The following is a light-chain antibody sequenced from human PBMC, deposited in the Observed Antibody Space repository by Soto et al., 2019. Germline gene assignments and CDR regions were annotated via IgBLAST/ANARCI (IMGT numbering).Light chain of an antibody. CDR2: DTS. CDR1: QSVSIY. J-gene: IGKJ4*01. V-gene: IGKV3-11*01. Sequence: EIVLTQSPATLSLSPGERATLSCRASQSVSIYLAWYQQKPGQAPRLFIYDTSNRATGIPARFSGSGSGTDFTLTISSLEPEDFAVYYCQQRSNWPPTFGGGTKVEIK. CDR3: QQRSNWPPT.